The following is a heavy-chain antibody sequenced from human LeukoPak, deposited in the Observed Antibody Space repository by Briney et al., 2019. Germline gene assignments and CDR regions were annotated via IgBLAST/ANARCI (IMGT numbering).Heavy chain of an antibody. V-gene: IGHV5-51*01. CDR1: GSSFTSYW. J-gene: IGHJ5*02. Sequence: GASLQISCKGSGSSFTSYWIGWVRQVPGKGLEWMGIIYPGDSDTRYSPSFQGQVTISADKSISTAYLQWSSLKASDTAMYYCARRTYYYDSSGLGYNWFDPWGQGTLVTVSS. D-gene: IGHD3-22*01. CDR3: ARRTYYYDSSGLGYNWFDP. CDR2: IYPGDSDT.